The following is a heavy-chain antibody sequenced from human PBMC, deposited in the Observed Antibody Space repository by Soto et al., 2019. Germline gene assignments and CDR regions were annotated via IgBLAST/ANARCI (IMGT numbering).Heavy chain of an antibody. D-gene: IGHD6-13*01. Sequence: GGSLRLSCAASGFTFSSYAMHWVRQAPGKGLEWVAVISYDGSNKYYADSVKGRFTISRDNSKNTLYLQMNSLRAEDTAVYYCARDTETGHSSSWFNSFDYWGQGTLVTVS. J-gene: IGHJ4*02. V-gene: IGHV3-30-3*01. CDR3: ARDTETGHSSSWFNSFDY. CDR2: ISYDGSNK. CDR1: GFTFSSYA.